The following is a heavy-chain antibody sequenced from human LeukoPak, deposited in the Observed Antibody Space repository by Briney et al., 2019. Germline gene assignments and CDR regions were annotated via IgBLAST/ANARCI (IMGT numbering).Heavy chain of an antibody. V-gene: IGHV3-30*02. Sequence: PGGSLRLSCAASGFTFSSYGMHWVRQAPGKGLEWVAFIRYDGSYKFYAESVKGRFTVSRDNSKNTLYLQMSSLRSEDTAVYYCATSGGVRYYDSSGYYYELVYWGQGTPVTVSS. CDR2: IRYDGSYK. CDR3: ATSGGVRYYDSSGYYYELVY. D-gene: IGHD3-22*01. J-gene: IGHJ4*02. CDR1: GFTFSSYG.